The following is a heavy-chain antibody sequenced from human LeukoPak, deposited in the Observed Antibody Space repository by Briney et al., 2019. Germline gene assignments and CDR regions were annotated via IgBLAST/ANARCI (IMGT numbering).Heavy chain of an antibody. CDR3: ARVPHPTYYFDY. CDR2: VSGNGATT. Sequence: GGSLRVSCAASGFTFSSYAMSWVRLAPGKGLEWVSTVSGNGATTYYADSVKGRFTISRDNSKNTLDLQMSSLRAEDTAIYFCARVPHPTYYFDYWGRGTLVTLSS. J-gene: IGHJ4*02. V-gene: IGHV3-23*01. CDR1: GFTFSSYA. D-gene: IGHD4-11*01.